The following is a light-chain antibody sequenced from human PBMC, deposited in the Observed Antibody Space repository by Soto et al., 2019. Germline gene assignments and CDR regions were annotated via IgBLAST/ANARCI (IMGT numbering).Light chain of an antibody. CDR2: EVN. CDR3: SSYAGSNNYV. CDR1: SSDVGNYDS. Sequence: QSALTQPPSASGSPGQSVTISCTGTSSDVGNYDSVSWYQHHPGKAPQAVIYEVNKRPSGVPDRLSGSKSGNTASLTVSGLQAEDEADYYCSSYAGSNNYVFGTGTKLTVL. J-gene: IGLJ1*01. V-gene: IGLV2-8*01.